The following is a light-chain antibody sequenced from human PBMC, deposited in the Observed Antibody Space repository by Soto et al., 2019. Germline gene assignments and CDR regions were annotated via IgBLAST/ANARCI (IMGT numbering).Light chain of an antibody. Sequence: QSVLSQPASVSGSPGQSTTISCTGTSRDVGGYEYVSWYQQHPGKAPKLMSYEVRDRLSGVSSRFSGCKSGNTASLTISALQAADEADYYCSSYRRGSPYVSGTWTRVNV. CDR2: EVR. CDR1: SRDVGGYEY. CDR3: SSYRRGSPYV. V-gene: IGLV2-14*01. J-gene: IGLJ1*01.